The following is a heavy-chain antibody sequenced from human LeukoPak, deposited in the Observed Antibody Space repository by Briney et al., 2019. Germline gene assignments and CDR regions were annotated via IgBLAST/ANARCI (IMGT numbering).Heavy chain of an antibody. CDR2: IIPIFGTA. CDR1: GGTFSSYA. D-gene: IGHD6-19*01. V-gene: IGHV1-69*13. Sequence: ASVKVSCKASGGTFSSYAISWVRQAPGQGLEWMGGIIPIFGTANYAQKFQGRVTITADESTSTAYMELSSLRSEDTAVYYCAKDRYSSGWPDAFDIWGQGTMVTVSS. CDR3: AKDRYSSGWPDAFDI. J-gene: IGHJ3*02.